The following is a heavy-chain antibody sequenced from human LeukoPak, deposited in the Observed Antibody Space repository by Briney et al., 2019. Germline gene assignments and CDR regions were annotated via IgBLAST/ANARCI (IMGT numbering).Heavy chain of an antibody. V-gene: IGHV3-20*01. D-gene: IGHD2-15*01. J-gene: IGHJ6*02. CDR3: ARERPTQRSRYCSGGSCYGGDYYYGMDV. Sequence: GGSLRLSCAASGFIFDHYGMYWVRQAPGKGLEWVSGINWNGGSTGYADSVKGRFTISRDNAKNSLYLQMNSLRAEDTALYHCARERPTQRSRYCSGGSCYGGDYYYGMDVWGQGTTVTVSS. CDR2: INWNGGST. CDR1: GFIFDHYG.